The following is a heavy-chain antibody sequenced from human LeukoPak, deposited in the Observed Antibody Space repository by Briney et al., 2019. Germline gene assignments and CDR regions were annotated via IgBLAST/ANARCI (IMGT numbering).Heavy chain of an antibody. CDR3: ARGTIFGVVIRRSRAFDI. J-gene: IGHJ3*02. CDR1: GGSFSGYY. Sequence: SETLSLTCAVYGGSFSGYYWSWIRQPPGKGLEWIGEINHSGSTNYNPSLKSRVAISVDTSKNQFSLKLSSVTAADTAVYYCARGTIFGVVIRRSRAFDIWGQGTMVTVSS. V-gene: IGHV4-34*01. CDR2: INHSGST. D-gene: IGHD3-3*01.